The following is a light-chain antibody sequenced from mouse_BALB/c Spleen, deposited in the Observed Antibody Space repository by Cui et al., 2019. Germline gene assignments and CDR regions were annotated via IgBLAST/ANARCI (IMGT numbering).Light chain of an antibody. Sequence: QIVLTQSPAIMSASLGDEITLTCSASSSVSYMHWYQQKSGTSPKLLIYSTSNLASGVPSRFSGSGSGTFYSLTISSVEAEDAADYYCHQWSSYPWTFGGGTKLEIK. CDR3: HQWSSYPWT. CDR1: SSVSY. CDR2: STS. V-gene: IGKV4-80*01. J-gene: IGKJ1*01.